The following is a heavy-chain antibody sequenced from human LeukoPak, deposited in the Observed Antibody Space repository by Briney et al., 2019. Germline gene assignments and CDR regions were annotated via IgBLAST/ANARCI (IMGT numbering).Heavy chain of an antibody. D-gene: IGHD3-10*01. CDR2: ISGSGGTT. CDR3: AKGPRGSGSYKWFDP. CDR1: GFTFSSYA. J-gene: IGHJ5*02. Sequence: GGSLRLSCAASGFTFSSYAMTWVRQAPGKGLEWVSAISGSGGTTYYADSVKGRFTISRDNSKNTLYMQMNSLRAGDRAVYYCAKGPRGSGSYKWFDPWGQGTLLTVSS. V-gene: IGHV3-23*01.